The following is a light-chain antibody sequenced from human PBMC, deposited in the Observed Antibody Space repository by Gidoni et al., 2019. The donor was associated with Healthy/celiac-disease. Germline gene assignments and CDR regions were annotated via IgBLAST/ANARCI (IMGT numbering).Light chain of an antibody. V-gene: IGKV2-28*01. J-gene: IGKJ2*02. CDR1: QSLLHSNGYIY. Sequence: DIVRAQSPLSMPDTPGEQAAISCGSSQSLLHSNGYIYFDWYLLKPGQSPQLLIYVGSNRAACGPDRFSGSGSGTDFTLKISRVEAEDVVVYYCMQALQPPRGTFGQGTKLEIK. CDR2: VGS. CDR3: MQALQPPRGT.